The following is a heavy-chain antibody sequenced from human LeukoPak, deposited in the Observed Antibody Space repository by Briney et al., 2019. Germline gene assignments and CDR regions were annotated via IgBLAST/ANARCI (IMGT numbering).Heavy chain of an antibody. J-gene: IGHJ4*02. Sequence: SETLSLTCAVYGGSFSGYYWSWIRQPPGKGLEWIGEINHSGSTNYNPSLKSRVTISVDTSENQFSLKLSSVTAADTAVYYCARAGFLGGYYTRGGFDYWGQGTLVTVSS. CDR2: INHSGST. CDR3: ARAGFLGGYYTRGGFDY. D-gene: IGHD3-22*01. V-gene: IGHV4-34*01. CDR1: GGSFSGYY.